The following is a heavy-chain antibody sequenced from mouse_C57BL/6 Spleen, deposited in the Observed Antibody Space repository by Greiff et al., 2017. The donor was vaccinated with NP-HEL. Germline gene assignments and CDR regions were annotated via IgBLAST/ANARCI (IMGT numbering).Heavy chain of an antibody. CDR3: ARSEGYWDFDV. J-gene: IGHJ1*03. V-gene: IGHV1-52*01. CDR2: IYPSDSET. CDR1: GYTFTSYW. Sequence: QVQLQQPGAELVRPGSSVKLSCKASGYTFTSYWMPWVKQRPIQGLEWIGNIYPSDSETHYNQKFKDKATLTVDKSSSTAYMQLSSLTSEDSAVYYCARSEGYWDFDVWGTGTTVTVSS.